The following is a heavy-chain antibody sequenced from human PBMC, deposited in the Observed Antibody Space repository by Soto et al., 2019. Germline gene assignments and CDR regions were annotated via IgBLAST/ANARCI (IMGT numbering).Heavy chain of an antibody. D-gene: IGHD6-13*01. Sequence: ASVKVSCKASGYTFTSYCIHWVRQAPGQRLEWMGWINAANGDTKYSPKFQGRVTITRDTSASTAYMELSSLRSEDTAVYYCVRRHVSATGIDWFDPWGQGTLVTVSS. J-gene: IGHJ5*02. CDR1: GYTFTSYC. V-gene: IGHV1-3*01. CDR3: VRRHVSATGIDWFDP. CDR2: INAANGDT.